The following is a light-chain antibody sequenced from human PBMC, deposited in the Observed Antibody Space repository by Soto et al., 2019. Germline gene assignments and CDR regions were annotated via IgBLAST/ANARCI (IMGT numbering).Light chain of an antibody. J-gene: IGKJ2*01. CDR3: QQYGSSPYT. CDR1: QSVSASH. V-gene: IGKV3-20*01. Sequence: EIVLTQSPGTLSLSPGERATLSCRASQSVSASHLAWYQQKLGQAPRLLIYGASKRATGVPGRFGGSGSGTDFTLTITRLEPEDFAVYYCQQYGSSPYTFGQGTKLEIK. CDR2: GAS.